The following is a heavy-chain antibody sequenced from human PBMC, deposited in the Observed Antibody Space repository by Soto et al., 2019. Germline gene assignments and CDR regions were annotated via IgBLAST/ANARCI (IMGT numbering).Heavy chain of an antibody. J-gene: IGHJ4*02. Sequence: GGSLRLSWAASGFTFSSYAMHWVRQAPGKGLEWVAVISYDGSNKYYADSVKGRFTISRDNSKNTLYLQMNSQRAEDTAVDYCASVRDTPPYFDYWGQGTLVTVSS. D-gene: IGHD2-2*02. V-gene: IGHV3-30-3*01. CDR1: GFTFSSYA. CDR2: ISYDGSNK. CDR3: ASVRDTPPYFDY.